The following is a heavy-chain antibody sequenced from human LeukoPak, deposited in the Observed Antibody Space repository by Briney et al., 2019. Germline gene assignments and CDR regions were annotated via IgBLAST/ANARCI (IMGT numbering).Heavy chain of an antibody. CDR1: GYTFTGYY. J-gene: IGHJ5*02. Sequence: GASVKVSCKASGYTFTGYYMHWVRQAPGQGLEWMGWINPNSGGTNYAQKFQGRVTMTRDTSISTAYMELSRLRSDDTAVYYCAREVAVAGTGNWFDPWGQGTLVTVSS. D-gene: IGHD6-19*01. CDR3: AREVAVAGTGNWFDP. V-gene: IGHV1-2*02. CDR2: INPNSGGT.